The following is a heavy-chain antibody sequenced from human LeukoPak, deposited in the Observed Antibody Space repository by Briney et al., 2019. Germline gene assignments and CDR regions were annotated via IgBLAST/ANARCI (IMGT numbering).Heavy chain of an antibody. CDR2: INRIGCIK. CDR1: GFTFSSYS. J-gene: IGHJ3*02. CDR3: GKGTWGGWPVPAAFDI. D-gene: IGHD6-19*01. Sequence: GGSQRLSCAASGFTFSSYSMSWVRQAPGKGLEWVAAINRIGCIKHYPDSVKGRFTISRDNSKNTLHLQMNSLKAEDTAGYYCGKGTWGGWPVPAAFDIWGQGTMATVSS. V-gene: IGHV3-23*01.